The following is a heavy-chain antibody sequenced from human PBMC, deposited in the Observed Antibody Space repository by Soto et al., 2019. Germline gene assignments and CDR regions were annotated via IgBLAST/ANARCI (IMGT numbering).Heavy chain of an antibody. J-gene: IGHJ5*02. CDR3: ARFPTTVTTMGWFDP. CDR2: ISSSSSYI. Sequence: GGSLRLSCAASGFTFSAYAMSWVRQAPGKGLEWVSSISSSSSYIYYADSVKGRFTISRDNAKNSLYLQMNSLRAEDTAVYYCARFPTTVTTMGWFDPWGQGTLVTVSS. CDR1: GFTFSAYA. D-gene: IGHD4-4*01. V-gene: IGHV3-21*01.